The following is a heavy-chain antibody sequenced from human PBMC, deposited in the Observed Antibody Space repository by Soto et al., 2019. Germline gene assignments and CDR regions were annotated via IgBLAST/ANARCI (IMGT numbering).Heavy chain of an antibody. CDR3: ASIAAPGTTHFDF. J-gene: IGHJ4*02. V-gene: IGHV4-39*01. D-gene: IGHD6-13*01. Sequence: PSDTLSLTCTLSGGSLGSSSYYWGWIRQSPGKGLEWIGNIYYSGNTFYNPSLKSRVTISVDTYKNQFYLNLSDVTASDTAIFYCASIAAPGTTHFDFWGQGTLVTVSS. CDR2: IYYSGNT. CDR1: GGSLGSSSYY.